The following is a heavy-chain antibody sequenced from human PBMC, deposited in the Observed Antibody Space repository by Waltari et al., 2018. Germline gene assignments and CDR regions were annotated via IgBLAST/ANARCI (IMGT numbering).Heavy chain of an antibody. CDR1: GYTFSSYD. V-gene: IGHV1-8*01. CDR2: MNPNSGNT. Sequence: QVQLVQYGAEVKKPVASVKVSCKASGYTFSSYDINGVRQGTGKGLEWMGWMNPNSGNTGYAQKFQGRVTMTRNTSISTAYMELSSLRSEDTAVYYCAREIAVAGTLYYYYGMDVWGQGTTVTVSS. J-gene: IGHJ6*02. CDR3: AREIAVAGTLYYYYGMDV. D-gene: IGHD6-19*01.